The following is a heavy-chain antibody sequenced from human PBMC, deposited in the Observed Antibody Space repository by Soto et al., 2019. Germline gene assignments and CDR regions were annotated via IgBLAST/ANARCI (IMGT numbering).Heavy chain of an antibody. CDR1: GFTFSSYA. D-gene: IGHD3-3*01. CDR2: ISSSSSYI. V-gene: IGHV3-21*01. Sequence: GGSLRLCYAGSGFTFSSYAMNWVRQAPGKGLEWVSSISSSSSYIYYADSVKGRFTISRDNAKNSLYLQMNSLRAEDTAVYYCAREGIDDFWSGYYTPYGMDVWGQGTTVTVSS. CDR3: AREGIDDFWSGYYTPYGMDV. J-gene: IGHJ6*02.